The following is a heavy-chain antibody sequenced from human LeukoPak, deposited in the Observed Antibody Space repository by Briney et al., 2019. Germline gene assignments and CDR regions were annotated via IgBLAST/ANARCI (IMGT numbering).Heavy chain of an antibody. CDR1: GGSFSGYY. D-gene: IGHD1-26*01. CDR3: ARDGVGATTSDY. Sequence: SETLSLTCAVYGGSFSGYYWSWIRQPPGKGLEWIGEINHSGSTNYNPSLKSRVTISVDTSKNQFSLKLSSVTAADTAVYYCARDGVGATTSDYWGQGTLVTVSS. CDR2: INHSGST. V-gene: IGHV4-34*01. J-gene: IGHJ4*02.